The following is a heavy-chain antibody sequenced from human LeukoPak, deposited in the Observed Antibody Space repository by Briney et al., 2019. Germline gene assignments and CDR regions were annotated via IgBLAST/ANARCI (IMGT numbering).Heavy chain of an antibody. CDR2: IYYSGST. CDR1: GGPISSSSYY. J-gene: IGHJ3*02. Sequence: PSETLSLTCTVSGGPISSSSYYWGWIRQPPGKGLEWIGSIYYSGSTYYNPSLKSRVTISVDTSKNQFSLKLSSVTAADTAVYYCAGRKGRLGELSSFDAFDIWGQGTMVTVSS. V-gene: IGHV4-39*01. D-gene: IGHD3-16*02. CDR3: AGRKGRLGELSSFDAFDI.